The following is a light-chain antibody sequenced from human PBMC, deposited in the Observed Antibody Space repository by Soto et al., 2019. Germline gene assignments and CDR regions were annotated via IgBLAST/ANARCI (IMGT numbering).Light chain of an antibody. CDR2: EDN. Sequence: NFMLTQPHSVSESPGKTVTISCTRSSGSIASNYVQWYQQRPGSAPTTVIYEDNQRPSGVPDRFSGSIDSSSNSASLTISGLKTEDEADYYCQSYDSSKKGVFGTGTKV. CDR1: SGSIASNY. CDR3: QSYDSSKKGV. J-gene: IGLJ1*01. V-gene: IGLV6-57*04.